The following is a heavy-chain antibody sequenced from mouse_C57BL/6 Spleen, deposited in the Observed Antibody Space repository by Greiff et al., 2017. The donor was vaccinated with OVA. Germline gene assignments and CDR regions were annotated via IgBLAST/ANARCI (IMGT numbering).Heavy chain of an antibody. V-gene: IGHV1-66*01. J-gene: IGHJ4*01. D-gene: IGHD2-3*01. CDR2: IYPGSGNT. Sequence: QVQLQQSGPELVKPGASVKISCKASGYSFTSYYIHWVKQRPGQGLEWIGWIYPGSGNTKYNEKFKGKATLTADTSSSTAYMQLSSLTSEDSAVYYCARGGFYDGPQAMDYWGQGTSVTVSS. CDR1: GYSFTSYY. CDR3: ARGGFYDGPQAMDY.